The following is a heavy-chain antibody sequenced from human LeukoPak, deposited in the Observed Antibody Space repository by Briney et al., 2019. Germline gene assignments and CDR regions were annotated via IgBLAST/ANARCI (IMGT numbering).Heavy chain of an antibody. V-gene: IGHV4-38-2*02. CDR1: GYSISSGYY. Sequence: SETLSLTCTVSGYSISSGYYWGWIRQPPGKGLEWIGSIYHSGSTYYNPSLKSRVTISVDTSKNQFSLKLSSETAADTAVYYCARIFFSSSGWYNFDYWGQGTLVTVSS. CDR2: IYHSGST. J-gene: IGHJ4*02. D-gene: IGHD6-19*01. CDR3: ARIFFSSSGWYNFDY.